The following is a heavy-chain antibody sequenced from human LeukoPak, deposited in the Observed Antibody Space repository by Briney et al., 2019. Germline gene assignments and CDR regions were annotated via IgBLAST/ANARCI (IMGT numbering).Heavy chain of an antibody. V-gene: IGHV1-2*02. CDR3: ARDLDYYGSGSFFNI. D-gene: IGHD3-10*01. Sequence: ASVKVSCKASGGTFSSYAISWVRQAPGQGLEWMGRIIPNSGGTNYAQKFQGRVTMTRDTSITTAYMELSRLRSDDTAVYYCARDLDYYGSGSFFNIWGQGTMVTVSS. CDR2: IIPNSGGT. J-gene: IGHJ3*02. CDR1: GGTFSSYA.